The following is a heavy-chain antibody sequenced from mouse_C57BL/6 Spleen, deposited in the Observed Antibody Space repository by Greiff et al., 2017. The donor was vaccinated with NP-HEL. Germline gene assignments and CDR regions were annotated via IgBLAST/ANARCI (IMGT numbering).Heavy chain of an antibody. Sequence: VQLQQSVAELVRPGASVKLSCTASGFNIKNTYMHWVKQRPEQGLEWIGRIDPANGNTKYAPKFQGKATLTADTSSNTAYLQLSSLTSEDTAIYYCALITTVVEGNFDYWGQGTTLTVSS. CDR2: IDPANGNT. CDR3: ALITTVVEGNFDY. D-gene: IGHD1-1*01. J-gene: IGHJ2*01. V-gene: IGHV14-3*01. CDR1: GFNIKNTY.